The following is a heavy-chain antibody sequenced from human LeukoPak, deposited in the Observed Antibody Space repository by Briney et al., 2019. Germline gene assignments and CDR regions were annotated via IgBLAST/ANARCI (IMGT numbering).Heavy chain of an antibody. Sequence: PGGSLRLSCAASGFTFSSYSMNWVRQAPGKGLEWVSSISSSSSYIYYADSVKGRFTISRDNAKNSLYLQMNSLRAEDTAVYYCARMIRDGYRRAQASDYWGQGTLVTVSS. CDR2: ISSSSSYI. D-gene: IGHD5-24*01. J-gene: IGHJ4*02. CDR3: ARMIRDGYRRAQASDY. CDR1: GFTFSSYS. V-gene: IGHV3-21*01.